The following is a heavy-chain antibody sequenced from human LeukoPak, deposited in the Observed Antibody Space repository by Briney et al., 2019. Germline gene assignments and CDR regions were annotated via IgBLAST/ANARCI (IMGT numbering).Heavy chain of an antibody. J-gene: IGHJ4*02. D-gene: IGHD6-19*01. CDR1: GGSISSYY. Sequence: SETLSLTCTVSGGSISSYYWSRIRQSPGKGLEWIGCIYNSGSPNYNPSLKSRVTISVDTSKNQFSLKLSSVTAADTAVYYCARAKAVAPNFDYWGQGTLVTVSS. V-gene: IGHV4-59*01. CDR3: ARAKAVAPNFDY. CDR2: IYNSGSP.